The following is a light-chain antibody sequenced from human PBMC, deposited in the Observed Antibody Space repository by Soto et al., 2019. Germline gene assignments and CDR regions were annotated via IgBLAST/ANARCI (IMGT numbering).Light chain of an antibody. CDR2: VNSDGSH. Sequence: QSVLTQSPSASASLGASVKLTCTLSSGHSSYAIAWHQQQPEKGPRYLMKVNSDGSHSKGDGSPDRFSGSSSGAERYLTIASLQSEDEADYYCQTWGTGIQGVFGNGTKLTVL. V-gene: IGLV4-69*01. CDR1: SGHSSYA. CDR3: QTWGTGIQGV. J-gene: IGLJ1*01.